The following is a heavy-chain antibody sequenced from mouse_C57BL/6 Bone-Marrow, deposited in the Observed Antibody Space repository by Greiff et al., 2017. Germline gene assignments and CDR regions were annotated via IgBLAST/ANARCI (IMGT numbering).Heavy chain of an antibody. CDR3: ARQGAYDYDSHWYFDV. Sequence: EVKVEESGGGLVKPGGSLKLSCAASGFTFSSYTMSWVRQTPEKRLEWVATISGGGGNTYYPDSVKGRFTISRDNAKNTLYLQMSSLRSEDTALYYCARQGAYDYDSHWYFDVWGTGTTVTVSS. CDR1: GFTFSSYT. V-gene: IGHV5-9*01. J-gene: IGHJ1*03. CDR2: ISGGGGNT. D-gene: IGHD2-4*01.